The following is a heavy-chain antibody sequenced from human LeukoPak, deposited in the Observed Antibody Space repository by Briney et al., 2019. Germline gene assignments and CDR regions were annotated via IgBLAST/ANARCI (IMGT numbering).Heavy chain of an antibody. CDR2: IFTSGST. Sequence: SETLSLTCTVSGGSISSYYWSWIRQPAGKGLEWIGRIFTSGSTNYNPSLKSRVTMSVDTSKNQFSLKLSSVTAADTAVYYCARGTMTTVTTAYYYYYYMDVWGKGTTVTVSS. CDR1: GGSISSYY. D-gene: IGHD4-11*01. V-gene: IGHV4-4*07. CDR3: ARGTMTTVTTAYYYYYYMDV. J-gene: IGHJ6*03.